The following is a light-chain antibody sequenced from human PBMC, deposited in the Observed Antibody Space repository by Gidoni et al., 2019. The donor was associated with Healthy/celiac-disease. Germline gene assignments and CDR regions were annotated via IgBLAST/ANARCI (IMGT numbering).Light chain of an antibody. J-gene: IGKJ5*01. CDR3: QQYDNLPSIT. CDR2: DAS. V-gene: IGKV1-33*01. CDR1: QDISNY. Sequence: DIKMPQSPSSLSASVGDRVTITCQASQDISNYLNWYQQKPGKAPKLLIYDASNLETGVPSRFSGSGSGTDFTFTISSLQPEDIATYYCQQYDNLPSITFGQGTRLEIK.